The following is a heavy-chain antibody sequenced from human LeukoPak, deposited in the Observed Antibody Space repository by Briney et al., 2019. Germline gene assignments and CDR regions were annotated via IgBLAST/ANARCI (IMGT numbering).Heavy chain of an antibody. CDR3: ARQSSSGYYGPAFDI. CDR2: INPNSGAT. D-gene: IGHD3-22*01. J-gene: IGHJ3*02. V-gene: IGHV1-2*02. CDR1: GYTFTVYY. Sequence: ASVKVSFKASGYTFTVYYLHWVRQAPGQGREWMGWINPNSGATTYAQEFQGRVTMTRDTSISTAYMELSSLRSDDTAVYFCARQSSSGYYGPAFDIWGQGTMVTVSS.